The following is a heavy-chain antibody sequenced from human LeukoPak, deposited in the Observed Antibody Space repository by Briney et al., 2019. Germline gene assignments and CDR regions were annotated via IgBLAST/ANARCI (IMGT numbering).Heavy chain of an antibody. CDR1: GFTFGDYT. CDR3: TSQYSSGWSEFDF. D-gene: IGHD6-19*01. J-gene: IGHJ4*02. V-gene: IGHV3-49*04. CDR2: IRSKAYGGTT. Sequence: GGSLRLSCTASGFTFGDYTMSWVRQAPGKGLEWVGFIRSKAYGGTTEYAASVKGRFTISRDDSKSIAYLRMNSLKTEDTAVYYCTSQYSSGWSEFDFWGQGTLVTVSS.